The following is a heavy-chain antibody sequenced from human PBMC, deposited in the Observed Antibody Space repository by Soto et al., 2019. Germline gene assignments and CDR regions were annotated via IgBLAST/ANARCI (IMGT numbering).Heavy chain of an antibody. D-gene: IGHD6-19*01. V-gene: IGHV4-39*01. Sequence: QLQLQESGPGLVKPSETLSLTCTVSGDSITSSGSYWGWIRQPPGKGLEWIGSIYYNGSTYYNPSLKSRVTISVDTSKNHLSLKLTSMTAADTAMYYCARHGGTSGWYPWIYHYGMNVWGQGTTVTVSS. CDR2: IYYNGST. J-gene: IGHJ6*02. CDR1: GDSITSSGSY. CDR3: ARHGGTSGWYPWIYHYGMNV.